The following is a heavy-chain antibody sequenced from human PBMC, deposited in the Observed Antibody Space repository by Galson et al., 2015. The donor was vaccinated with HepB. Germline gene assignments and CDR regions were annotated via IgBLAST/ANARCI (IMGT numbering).Heavy chain of an antibody. CDR1: GYTFTSYD. J-gene: IGHJ4*02. CDR2: MNPNNGST. D-gene: IGHD3-3*01. CDR3: ARGKTGTYDFWSGYSGIDYFDS. V-gene: IGHV1-8*01. Sequence: SVKVSCKASGYTFTSYDINWVRQATGQGLEWMGWMNPNNGSTGFAQKFQDRLTMTRNTSISTAYMELSALRSQDTAVYYCARGKTGTYDFWSGYSGIDYFDSWGQGTLVTVSS.